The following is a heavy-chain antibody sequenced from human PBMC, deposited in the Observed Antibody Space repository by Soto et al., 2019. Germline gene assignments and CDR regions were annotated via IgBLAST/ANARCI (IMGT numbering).Heavy chain of an antibody. CDR3: ARGGGYSYGYCVY. CDR2: INHSGST. V-gene: IGHV4-34*01. J-gene: IGHJ4*02. CDR1: GGSFSGYY. Sequence: SETLSLTCAVYGGSFSGYYWSWIRQPPGKGLEWIGEINHSGSTNYNPSLKSRVTISVDTSKNQFSLKLSSVTAADTAVYYCARGGGYSYGYCVYWGQGTLVTVSS. D-gene: IGHD5-18*01.